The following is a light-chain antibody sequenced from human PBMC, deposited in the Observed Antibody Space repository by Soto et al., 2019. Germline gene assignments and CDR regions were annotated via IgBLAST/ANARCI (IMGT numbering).Light chain of an antibody. CDR2: AAS. CDR1: QGISSY. J-gene: IGKJ1*01. V-gene: IGKV1-8*01. Sequence: AIRMTQSPSSLSASTGDRVTITCRASQGISSYLAWYQQKPGKAPKLLIYAASTLQSGVPSRFSGSGSGTDFTLTISCLQSEDFATYYCQQYYSYPRPCVQGTKVDIK. CDR3: QQYYSYPRP.